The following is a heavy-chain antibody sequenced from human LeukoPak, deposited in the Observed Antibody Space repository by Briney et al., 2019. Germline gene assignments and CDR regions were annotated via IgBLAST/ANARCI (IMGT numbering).Heavy chain of an antibody. CDR3: ARGRHYHTGILGEAY. Sequence: PSETLSLTCTVSGGSVSSYYWSWIRQPPGKGLEWIAYIYYSGSSNYNPSLKSRATISLDTSKNQFSLKLSSVTAADTAVYYCARGRHYHTGILGEAYWGQGTLVTVSS. V-gene: IGHV4-59*02. D-gene: IGHD3-10*01. CDR1: GGSVSSYY. CDR2: IYYSGSS. J-gene: IGHJ4*02.